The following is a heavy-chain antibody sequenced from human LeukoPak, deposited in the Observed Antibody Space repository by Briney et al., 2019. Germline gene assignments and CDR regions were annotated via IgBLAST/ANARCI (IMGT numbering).Heavy chain of an antibody. CDR2: IYYSGST. Sequence: SQTLSLTCTVSGGSISSGDYYWSWIRQPPGKGLEWIGYIYYSGSTYYNPSLKSRVTITVDTSKNQFSLKLSSVTAADTAVYYCARSRYCSGGSCYSGWFDPWGQGTLVTVSS. CDR1: GGSISSGDYY. V-gene: IGHV4-30-4*08. CDR3: ARSRYCSGGSCYSGWFDP. D-gene: IGHD2-15*01. J-gene: IGHJ5*02.